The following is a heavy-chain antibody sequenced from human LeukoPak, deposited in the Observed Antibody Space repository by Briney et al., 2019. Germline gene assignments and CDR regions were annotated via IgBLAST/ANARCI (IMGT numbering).Heavy chain of an antibody. Sequence: GESRKISCKGSGYSFTTYWISWVRQMPGKGLEWMGRVDPTDSYTNYSPSFQGHVTISADKSISTAYLQWSSLKASDTAMYYCARREYSGSYYVYWGQGTLVTVSS. CDR2: VDPTDSYT. CDR1: GYSFTTYW. D-gene: IGHD1-26*01. CDR3: ARREYSGSYYVY. V-gene: IGHV5-10-1*01. J-gene: IGHJ4*02.